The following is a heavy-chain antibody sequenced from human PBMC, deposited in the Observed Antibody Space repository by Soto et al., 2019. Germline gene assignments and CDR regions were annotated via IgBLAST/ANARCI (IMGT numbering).Heavy chain of an antibody. CDR1: GGSISSYY. V-gene: IGHV4-59*12. J-gene: IGHJ6*02. CDR3: ARELRFGEDYYGMDV. CDR2: IYYSGST. D-gene: IGHD3-10*01. Sequence: PSETLSLTCTVSGGSISSYYWSWIRQPPGKGLEWIGYIYYSGSTYYNPSLKRRVTISVDTSKNQFSLKLSSVTAADTAVYYCARELRFGEDYYGMDVWGQGTTVTVSS.